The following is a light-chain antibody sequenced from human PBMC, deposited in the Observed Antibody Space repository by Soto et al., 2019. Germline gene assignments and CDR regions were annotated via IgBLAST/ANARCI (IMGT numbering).Light chain of an antibody. J-gene: IGKJ1*01. V-gene: IGKV1-39*01. CDR1: QSISSY. CDR2: AAS. Sequence: DIQMTQSPSSLSASVGDRVTITCRASQSISSYLNWYQQKPGKAPKPLIYAASSLQSGVPSRFSGSGSVTDFTLTISSLQPEDFATYYCQQSYSTPPWTFGQGTKVEIK. CDR3: QQSYSTPPWT.